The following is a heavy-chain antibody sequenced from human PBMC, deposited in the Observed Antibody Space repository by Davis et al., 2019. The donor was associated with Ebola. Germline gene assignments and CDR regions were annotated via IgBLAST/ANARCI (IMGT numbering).Heavy chain of an antibody. D-gene: IGHD2-21*01. CDR2: TTITGGT. V-gene: IGHV4-34*01. CDR1: GGSFSGYY. Sequence: SETLSLTCAVYGGSFSGYYWLWFRQTPGKGLEWIGRTTITGGTDYNPSLKSRATISVDTSRNQFSLRLSSVTAADTAVYYCAVYTVVVSDIRAEYFQHWGQGTLATVSS. CDR3: AVYTVVVSDIRAEYFQH. J-gene: IGHJ1*01.